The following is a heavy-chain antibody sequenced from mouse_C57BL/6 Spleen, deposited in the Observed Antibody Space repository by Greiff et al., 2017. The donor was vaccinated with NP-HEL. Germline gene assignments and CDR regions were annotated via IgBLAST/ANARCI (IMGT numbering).Heavy chain of an antibody. D-gene: IGHD2-1*01. CDR3: ARGGNYFYAMDY. CDR2: IYPGSGNT. V-gene: IGHV1-76*01. Sequence: VQLQQSGAELVRPGASVKLSCKASGYTFTDYYINWVKQRPGQGLEWIARIYPGSGNTYYNEKFKGKATLTADKSSSTAYMQLRSLTSEDSAVYFCARGGNYFYAMDYWGQGTSVTVSS. CDR1: GYTFTDYY. J-gene: IGHJ4*01.